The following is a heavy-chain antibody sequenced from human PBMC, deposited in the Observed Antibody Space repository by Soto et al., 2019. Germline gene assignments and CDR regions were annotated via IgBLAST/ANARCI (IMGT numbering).Heavy chain of an antibody. Sequence: QVQLVQSGAEVKKPGASVKVSCKSSGYTFTSYDINWVRQATGQGLEWMGWMNPNSGNTGYAQKFQGRGTMTRNTSISTAYMELSSLRSEDTAVYYCARVSVDYGDYGSYYYGMDVWGPGTPVTGSS. J-gene: IGHJ6*02. V-gene: IGHV1-8*01. CDR2: MNPNSGNT. D-gene: IGHD4-17*01. CDR1: GYTFTSYD. CDR3: ARVSVDYGDYGSYYYGMDV.